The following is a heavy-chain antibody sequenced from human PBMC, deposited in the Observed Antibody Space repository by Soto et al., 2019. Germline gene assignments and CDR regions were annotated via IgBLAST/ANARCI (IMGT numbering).Heavy chain of an antibody. V-gene: IGHV3-23*01. CDR3: ATTRDASYYYGMDV. J-gene: IGHJ6*02. D-gene: IGHD5-12*01. CDR1: GFTFSTYA. Sequence: PGGSLRLSCAASGFTFSTYAMTWVRQAPGKGLEWVSGISGSGDSTYYADSVKGRFTISRDNSRNTLFLQMNSLRAEDTAIYYCATTRDASYYYGMDVWGQGTTVTVSS. CDR2: ISGSGDST.